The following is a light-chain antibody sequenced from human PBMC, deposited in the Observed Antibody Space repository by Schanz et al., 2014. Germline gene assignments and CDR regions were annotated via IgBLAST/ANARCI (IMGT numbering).Light chain of an antibody. J-gene: IGKJ4*01. CDR2: QAS. Sequence: DIQMTQSPSTLSASVGDRVTLTCRASQSISSWLAWYQQKPGKAPKLLIHQASSLESGVPSRFSGSGSGTEFTLTISCLQSEDFATYYCQQYYSFPFTFGGGTKVEIK. V-gene: IGKV1-5*03. CDR1: QSISSW. CDR3: QQYYSFPFT.